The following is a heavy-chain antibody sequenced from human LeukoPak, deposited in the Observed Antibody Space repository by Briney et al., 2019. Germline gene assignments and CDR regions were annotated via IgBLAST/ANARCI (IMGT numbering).Heavy chain of an antibody. Sequence: ASVKVSCKASGYTFTGYYMHWVRQAPGQGLEWMGWINPNSGGKNYAQKFQGRVTMARDTSISTAYMELSRLRSDDTAVDYCSRIPYVFEGNAFDIWRRATMVT. CDR3: SRIPYVFEGNAFDI. D-gene: IGHD3-16*01. CDR1: GYTFTGYY. V-gene: IGHV1-2*02. CDR2: INPNSGGK. J-gene: IGHJ3*02.